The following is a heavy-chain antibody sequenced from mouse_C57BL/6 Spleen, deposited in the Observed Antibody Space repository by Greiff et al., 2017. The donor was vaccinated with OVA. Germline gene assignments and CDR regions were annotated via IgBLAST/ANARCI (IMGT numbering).Heavy chain of an antibody. Sequence: QVQLQQSGPGLVQPSQSLSITCTVSGFSLTSYGVHWVRQSPGKGLEWLGVIWSGGSTDYNAAFISSLSISKNTSKSQVFFKMNSLQADDTAIYDGARRLPTYYAMDYWGQGTSGTVSS. CDR2: IWSGGST. CDR3: ARRLPTYYAMDY. V-gene: IGHV2-2*01. D-gene: IGHD2-10*01. J-gene: IGHJ4*01. CDR1: GFSLTSYG.